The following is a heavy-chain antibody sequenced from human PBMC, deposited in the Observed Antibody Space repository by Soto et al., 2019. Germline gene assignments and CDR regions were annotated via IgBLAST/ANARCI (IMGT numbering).Heavy chain of an antibody. CDR3: ARPRGIAVADPWFDP. Sequence: PSETLSLTCTVSGGSISSYYWSWIRQPPGKGLEWIGYIYYSGSTNYNPSLKSRVTISVDTSKNQFSLKLSSVTAADTAVYYCARPRGIAVADPWFDPWGQGTLVTVSS. CDR2: IYYSGST. J-gene: IGHJ5*02. V-gene: IGHV4-59*08. D-gene: IGHD6-19*01. CDR1: GGSISSYY.